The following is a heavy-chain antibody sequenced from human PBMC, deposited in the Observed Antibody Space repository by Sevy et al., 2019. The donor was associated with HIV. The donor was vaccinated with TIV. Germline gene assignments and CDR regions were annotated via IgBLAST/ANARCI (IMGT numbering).Heavy chain of an antibody. CDR1: GFSLSTGRVA. CDR3: AHKAIAVAGDYFDF. CDR2: IFWDDDR. V-gene: IGHV2-5*02. D-gene: IGHD6-19*01. Sequence: SGPTLVKPTQTLTLTCTFSGFSLSTGRVAVGWIRQPPGKALEWLALIFWDDDRRYSPSLKSRLTITKDTSKNQVVLTMINMDPLDTATYHCAHKAIAVAGDYFDFWGQGTLVTVSS. J-gene: IGHJ4*02.